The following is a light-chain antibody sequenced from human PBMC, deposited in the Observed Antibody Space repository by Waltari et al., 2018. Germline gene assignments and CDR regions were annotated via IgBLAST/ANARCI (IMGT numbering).Light chain of an antibody. CDR2: DVS. CDR1: SSDVGTYHY. CDR3: CSYAGTSWV. J-gene: IGLJ3*02. V-gene: IGLV2-11*01. Sequence: QSALTQPRSVSGSPGQSVTIPCTGTSSDVGTYHYVSLYQHHPDKAPKLMIFDVSKRPSGVPDRFSGSKSGNTASLTISGLQAEDGADYYCCSYAGTSWVFGGGTTVTVL.